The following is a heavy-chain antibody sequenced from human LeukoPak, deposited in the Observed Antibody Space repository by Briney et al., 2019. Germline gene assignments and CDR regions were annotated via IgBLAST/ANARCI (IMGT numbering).Heavy chain of an antibody. CDR2: ISAYNSNT. J-gene: IGHJ4*02. Sequence: ASVKVSCKASGYSFTSYGISWVRQAPGQGLEWMGWISAYNSNTNYAQNLQGRVTRTTDTSTSTVYLDLRSLRSDDTAVYYCARAAGGGYFDFWGRGTLVTVSS. V-gene: IGHV1-18*01. CDR1: GYSFTSYG. CDR3: ARAAGGGYFDF. D-gene: IGHD6-13*01.